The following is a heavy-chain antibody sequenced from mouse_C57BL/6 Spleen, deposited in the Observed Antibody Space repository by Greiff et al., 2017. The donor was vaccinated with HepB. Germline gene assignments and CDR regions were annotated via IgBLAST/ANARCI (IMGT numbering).Heavy chain of an antibody. CDR2: IDPSDSYT. CDR1: GYTFTSYW. Sequence: VQLKHPGAELVMPGASVKLSCKASGYTFTSYWMHWVKQRPGQGLEWIGEIDPSDSYTNYNQKFKGKSTLTVDKSSSTAYMQLSSLTSEDSAVYYCARQYPGRDYAMDYWGQGTSVTVSS. V-gene: IGHV1-69*01. D-gene: IGHD1-1*01. J-gene: IGHJ4*01. CDR3: ARQYPGRDYAMDY.